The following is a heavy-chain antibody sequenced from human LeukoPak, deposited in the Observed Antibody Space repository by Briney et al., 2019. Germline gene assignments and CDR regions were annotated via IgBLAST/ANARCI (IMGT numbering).Heavy chain of an antibody. V-gene: IGHV1-2*02. J-gene: IGHJ5*02. CDR2: INPNTGDT. D-gene: IGHD6-13*01. CDR1: GYTFTAHY. Sequence: ASVKVSCKTSGYTFTAHYMHWVRQAPGQGLEWMGWINPNTGDTRSAERFQGRVTMTRDSSITTIYLELTRLTSDDTAVYYCARDMWQQFDWFDPWGQGTLVTVSS. CDR3: ARDMWQQFDWFDP.